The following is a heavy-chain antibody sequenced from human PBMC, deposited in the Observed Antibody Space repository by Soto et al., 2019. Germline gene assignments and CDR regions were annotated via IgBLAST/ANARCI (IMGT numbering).Heavy chain of an antibody. J-gene: IGHJ4*02. D-gene: IGHD2-15*01. V-gene: IGHV3-33*01. Sequence: SLRLSCAASGFTFSSYGMHWVRQAPGKGLEWVAVIWYDGSNKYYADSVKGRFTISRDNSKNTLYLQMNSLRAEDTAVYYCARDLGYCSGGSCYSPFDYWGQGTLVTVSS. CDR3: ARDLGYCSGGSCYSPFDY. CDR2: IWYDGSNK. CDR1: GFTFSSYG.